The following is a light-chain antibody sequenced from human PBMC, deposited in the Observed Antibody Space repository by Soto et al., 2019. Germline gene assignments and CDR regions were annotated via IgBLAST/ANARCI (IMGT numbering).Light chain of an antibody. V-gene: IGLV2-8*01. CDR2: EVT. CDR3: LSYAGTAYV. Sequence: QSVLTQPPSASGSPGQSVTISCTGTSSDVGGYDYVSWYQQYPGKTPKLMIFEVTKRPSGVPDRFSGSKSGNTASLTVSGLQAEDEADYYCLSYAGTAYVFETGTKVTVL. CDR1: SSDVGGYDY. J-gene: IGLJ1*01.